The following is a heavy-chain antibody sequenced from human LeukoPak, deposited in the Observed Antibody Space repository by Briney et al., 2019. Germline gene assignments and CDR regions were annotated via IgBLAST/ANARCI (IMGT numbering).Heavy chain of an antibody. V-gene: IGHV1-8*03. CDR1: GYTFTSYD. D-gene: IGHD6-13*01. CDR2: MNPNSGNT. CDR3: ASSSIAAAGPSYYYGMDV. J-gene: IGHJ6*02. Sequence: ASVKVSCKASGYTFTSYDINWVRQATGQGLEWMGWMNPNSGNTGYAQKFQGRVTITRNTSISTAYMELSSLRSEDTAVYYCASSSIAAAGPSYYYGMDVWGQGTTVTVSS.